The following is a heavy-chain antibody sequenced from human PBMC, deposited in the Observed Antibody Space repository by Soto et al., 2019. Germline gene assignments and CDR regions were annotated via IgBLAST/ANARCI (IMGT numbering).Heavy chain of an antibody. D-gene: IGHD3-22*01. Sequence: PGGSLRLSCIDSGLNFNNYGMNWVRQAPGKGLEWIAYISSSGSTMLYADSVKDRFIISRDNAKNSLYLQMNSLRDEDTAVYYCARDGNYYDSSGFWPWGQGTMVTVSS. CDR3: ARDGNYYDSSGFWP. CDR1: GLNFNNYG. CDR2: ISSSGSTM. J-gene: IGHJ3*01. V-gene: IGHV3-48*02.